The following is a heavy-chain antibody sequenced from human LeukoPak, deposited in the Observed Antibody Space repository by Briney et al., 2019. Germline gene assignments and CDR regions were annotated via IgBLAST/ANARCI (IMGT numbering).Heavy chain of an antibody. CDR1: GCIFRNYW. CDR2: INEDGSEK. CDR3: LSCPGH. J-gene: IGHJ4*02. Sequence: PGGSLRLSCEAAGCIFRNYWMGWVRQAPGKGQEWVANINEDGSEKYYVDSVKGRLAISRDNAKNSLYLQMNILRAEDTAVFYCLSCPGHCGQGTLVTVSS. V-gene: IGHV3-7*01.